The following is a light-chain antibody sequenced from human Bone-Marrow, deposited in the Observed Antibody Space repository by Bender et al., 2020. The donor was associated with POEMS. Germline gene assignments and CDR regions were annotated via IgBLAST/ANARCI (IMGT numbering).Light chain of an antibody. V-gene: IGLV2-14*03. CDR2: DVS. CDR1: SSDIGGYNY. CDR3: SSYAGSNNVV. Sequence: QSVLTQPASMSGSPGESITISCSGSSSDIGGYNYVSWYQQHPGKAPTTINFDVSNRPSGVPSRFSGSKAGNTASLTVSGLQAEDEADYYCSSYAGSNNVVFGGGTKLTVL. J-gene: IGLJ2*01.